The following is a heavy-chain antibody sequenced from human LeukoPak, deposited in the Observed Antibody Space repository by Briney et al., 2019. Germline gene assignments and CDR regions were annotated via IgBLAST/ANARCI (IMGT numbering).Heavy chain of an antibody. V-gene: IGHV4-59*01. CDR3: ARVTGYRIEDYFDY. Sequence: SETLSLTCTVSGGSISSYQWSWIRQPPGKGLEWIGNIYYSGSAIYNPSLKSRVTISVETSKNEFSLKLRSVTAADTAVYYCARVTGYRIEDYFDYWGQGTLVTVSS. CDR2: IYYSGSA. D-gene: IGHD6-13*01. J-gene: IGHJ4*02. CDR1: GGSISSYQ.